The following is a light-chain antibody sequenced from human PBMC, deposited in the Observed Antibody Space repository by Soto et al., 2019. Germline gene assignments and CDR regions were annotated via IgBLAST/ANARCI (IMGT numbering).Light chain of an antibody. Sequence: EIILTQSRDTLSLSPGGRATLSCRASQSVSRRLAWYQQRPGQSPRLLISGASMRASGVPVRFIGSGSGTDFTLTITRLEPEDFAVYYCQQYGGSPITFGLGTRLEI. CDR3: QQYGGSPIT. J-gene: IGKJ5*01. CDR1: QSVSRR. V-gene: IGKV3-20*01. CDR2: GAS.